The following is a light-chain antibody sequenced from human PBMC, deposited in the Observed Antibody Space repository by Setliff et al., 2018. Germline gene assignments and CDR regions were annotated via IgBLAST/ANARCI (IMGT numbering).Light chain of an antibody. CDR1: SNDVGAYKF. V-gene: IGLV2-8*01. CDR2: EVT. Sequence: QSVLTQPPSASGSPGQSLTISCTGTSNDVGAYKFVSWYQQHPGKPPRLIIYEVTKRPSGVPDRFSGSKSGNTASLTASGLQAEDEADYYCSSYAASYNPYVFGSGTKVTVL. J-gene: IGLJ1*01. CDR3: SSYAASYNPYV.